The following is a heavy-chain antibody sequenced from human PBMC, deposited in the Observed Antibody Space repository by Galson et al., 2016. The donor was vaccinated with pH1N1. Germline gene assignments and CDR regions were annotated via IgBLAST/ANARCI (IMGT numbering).Heavy chain of an antibody. V-gene: IGHV6-1*01. D-gene: IGHD3-3*01. CDR1: GDSVSSSSDT. J-gene: IGHJ4*02. Sequence: CAISGDSVSSSSDTWNWIRQSPRRGLEWLGRIYHRSKWYYEYAPSLQGRLRISPDTSSNQMSLHLNSVTLDDAAVYYCAREVWLRRGYYIDHWGQGSLVSVTS. CDR2: IYHRSKWYY. CDR3: AREVWLRRGYYIDH.